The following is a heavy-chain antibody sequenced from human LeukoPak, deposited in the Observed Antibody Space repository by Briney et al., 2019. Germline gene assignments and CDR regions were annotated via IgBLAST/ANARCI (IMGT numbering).Heavy chain of an antibody. J-gene: IGHJ4*02. CDR2: IYNSVST. CDR3: AREAGTYGSGSYYDY. D-gene: IGHD3-10*01. CDR1: GASISSDY. Sequence: SETLSLTCTVSGASISSDYWSWIRQTPGKGLEWIGYIYNSVSTNYKPSLKSRVTISVDTSKNQFSLKLRSVTAADTAVYYCAREAGTYGSGSYYDYWGQGTLVTVSS. V-gene: IGHV4-59*01.